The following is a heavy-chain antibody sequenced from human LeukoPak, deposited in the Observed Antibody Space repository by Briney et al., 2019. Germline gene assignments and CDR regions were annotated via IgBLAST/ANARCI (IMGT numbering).Heavy chain of an antibody. J-gene: IGHJ3*02. CDR1: GGSISSSNW. D-gene: IGHD3-16*01. Sequence: SGTLSLTCAVSGGSISSSNWWSWVRQPPGKGLEWIGEIYHSGSTNYNPSLKSRVTISVDTSKNQFSLKLSSVTAADTAVYYCARAVSLPDAFDIWGQGTMVTVSS. CDR3: ARAVSLPDAFDI. CDR2: IYHSGST. V-gene: IGHV4-4*02.